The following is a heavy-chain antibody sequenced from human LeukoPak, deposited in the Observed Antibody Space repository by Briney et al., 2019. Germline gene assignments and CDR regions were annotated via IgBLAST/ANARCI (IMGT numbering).Heavy chain of an antibody. CDR1: GFKFDDYN. J-gene: IGHJ6*03. Sequence: GGSLRLSCTASGFKFDDYNMSWFRQAPGKGLEWVGLIRSTPYGGTTVYGASVKGRFIISRDDSKTTAYLQLSSLKTEDTAAYYCLATYYGSGSGPENHEDVWGKGTTVTVSS. CDR3: LATYYGSGSGPENHEDV. V-gene: IGHV3-49*03. CDR2: IRSTPYGGTT. D-gene: IGHD3-10*01.